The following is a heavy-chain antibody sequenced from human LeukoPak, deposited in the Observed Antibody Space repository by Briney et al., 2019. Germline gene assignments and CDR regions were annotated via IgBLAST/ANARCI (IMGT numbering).Heavy chain of an antibody. D-gene: IGHD5-24*01. CDR3: ASRDKGYYYGMDV. CDR1: GFTVSGNY. CDR2: LYSGGST. Sequence: GGSLRLSCAASGFTVSGNYMSWVRQAPGKGLEWVSLLYSGGSTYYADSVKGRFSISRDNSKNTLYLQMNSLRAEDTAVYYCASRDKGYYYGMDVWGQGTTVTVFS. J-gene: IGHJ6*02. V-gene: IGHV3-66*01.